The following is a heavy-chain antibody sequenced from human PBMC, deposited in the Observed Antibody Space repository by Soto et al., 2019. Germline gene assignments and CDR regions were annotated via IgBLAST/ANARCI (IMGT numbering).Heavy chain of an antibody. CDR2: VFKGGST. V-gene: IGHV3-53*01. Sequence: GGSLRLSCAASGFSVNTNYMTWVRQAPGKGLEWVSVVFKGGSTYYADSVRDRFTISRDNSENTLYLQMNSLRAEDTAVYYCARPKSASVRPHDYYGMDVWGQGTTVTVSS. J-gene: IGHJ6*02. CDR1: GFSVNTNY. D-gene: IGHD3-3*01. CDR3: ARPKSASVRPHDYYGMDV.